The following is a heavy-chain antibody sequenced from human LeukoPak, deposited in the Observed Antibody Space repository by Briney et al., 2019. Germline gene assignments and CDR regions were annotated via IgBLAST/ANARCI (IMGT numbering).Heavy chain of an antibody. D-gene: IGHD1-26*01. CDR1: GFTFRSYT. J-gene: IGHJ4*02. CDR2: ILYDGRTT. Sequence: PGRSLRLSCAASGFTFRSYTMHWVRQAPGKGLEWVAVILYDGRTTNYAESVGGRFTISRDTSENTLYLQMNNLRPEDTAIYYCAREILGSAFSFDYWGQGTLVTVSS. CDR3: AREILGSAFSFDY. V-gene: IGHV3-30*04.